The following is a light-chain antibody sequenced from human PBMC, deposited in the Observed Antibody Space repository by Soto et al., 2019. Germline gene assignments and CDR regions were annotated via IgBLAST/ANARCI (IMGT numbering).Light chain of an antibody. CDR2: EVT. CDR3: RSYTNINTRACV. CDR1: SGDIGSYNR. V-gene: IGLV2-14*01. Sequence: QSVLTQPASVSGSPGQSITISCTGTSGDIGSYNRVSWYQQHPGKTPKLIIDEVTDRPSGVSNRFSGSKSGNTSSLTISGLQAEDEAEYYCRSYTNINTRACVFGTGTKLTVL. J-gene: IGLJ1*01.